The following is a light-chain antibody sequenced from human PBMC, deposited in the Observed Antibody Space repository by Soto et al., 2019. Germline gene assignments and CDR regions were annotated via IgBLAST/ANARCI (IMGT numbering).Light chain of an antibody. CDR3: QQYKMYSPWT. CDR2: DVS. V-gene: IGKV1-5*01. J-gene: IGKJ1*01. CDR1: QSITTC. Sequence: DIQMTQSPSTVSAYVGDSITITCRASQSITTCLAWYQQKPGKAPKLLIYDVSSLKSGVPSRFSGSGSGTEFTPPISSMQPDEFATFHCQQYKMYSPWTFGQGTKVEIK.